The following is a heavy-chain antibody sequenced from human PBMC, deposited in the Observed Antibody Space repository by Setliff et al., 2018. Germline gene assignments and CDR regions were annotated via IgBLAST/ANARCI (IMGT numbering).Heavy chain of an antibody. V-gene: IGHV5-51*01. D-gene: IGHD3-3*01. CDR1: GYSFTSYW. CDR3: ARQYYNFWSGYSPKKGWFDP. Sequence: PGESLKISCKGSGYSFTSYWIAWVRQMPGKGLEWMGIIYPGDSDTRYSPSFEGQVTISADKSISTAYLQWSSLKASDTAMYYCARQYYNFWSGYSPKKGWFDPWGQETLVTVSS. J-gene: IGHJ5*02. CDR2: IYPGDSDT.